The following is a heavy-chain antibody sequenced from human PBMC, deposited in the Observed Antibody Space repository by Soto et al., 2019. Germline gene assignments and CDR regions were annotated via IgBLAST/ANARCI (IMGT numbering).Heavy chain of an antibody. Sequence: SETLSLTCTVSGGSISSGGYYWSWIRQHPGKGLEYIGYIYYTGSAYYSPSLKSRVTISVDTSKKQFSLNLSSVTAADTAVYYCARAYTNSYFGDAFDIWGQGTMGTVS. V-gene: IGHV4-31*03. CDR3: ARAYTNSYFGDAFDI. J-gene: IGHJ3*02. CDR2: IYYTGSA. CDR1: GGSISSGGYY. D-gene: IGHD6-13*01.